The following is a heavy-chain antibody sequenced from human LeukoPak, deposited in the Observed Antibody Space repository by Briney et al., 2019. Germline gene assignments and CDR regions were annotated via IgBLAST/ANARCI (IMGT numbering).Heavy chain of an antibody. D-gene: IGHD3-10*01. V-gene: IGHV5-51*01. CDR1: GYSFTSYW. CDR2: IYPGDSDT. Sequence: GESLKISCKGSGYSFTSYWIGWVRQMPGKGLEWMWIIYPGDSDTRYSPSFQGQVTISADKSISTAYLQWSSLKASDTAMYYCARLMVRGVISSWFDPWGQGNLVTVSS. CDR3: ARLMVRGVISSWFDP. J-gene: IGHJ5*02.